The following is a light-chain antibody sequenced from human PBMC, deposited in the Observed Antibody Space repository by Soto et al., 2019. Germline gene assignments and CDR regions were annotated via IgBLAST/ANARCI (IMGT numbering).Light chain of an antibody. CDR1: QSVSSN. CDR2: DAS. Sequence: EIVMTQSPATLSVSPGERATLSCRASQSVSSNLAWYQQKPGQAPRLLIYDASNRATGIAPRFRGSGSGTDFTLTISSVEPEDFAVYYCQQYYSTPSITFGQGTRLEIK. V-gene: IGKV3D-15*01. J-gene: IGKJ5*01. CDR3: QQYYSTPSIT.